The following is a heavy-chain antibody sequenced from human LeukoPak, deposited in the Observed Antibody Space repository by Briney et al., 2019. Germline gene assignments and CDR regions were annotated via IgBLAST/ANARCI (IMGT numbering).Heavy chain of an antibody. CDR2: IYYSGST. D-gene: IGHD1-14*01. V-gene: IGHV4-39*07. J-gene: IGHJ5*02. CDR3: ARGDGKTGDAFDP. CDR1: GGSMTNSTYY. Sequence: SETLSLTCTVSGGSMTNSTYYWGWIRQPPGKGLEWIGSIYYSGSTYYNPSFKSRITISVDTSKNQFSLKLSSVTAADTAVYYCARGDGKTGDAFDPWGQGTLVTVSS.